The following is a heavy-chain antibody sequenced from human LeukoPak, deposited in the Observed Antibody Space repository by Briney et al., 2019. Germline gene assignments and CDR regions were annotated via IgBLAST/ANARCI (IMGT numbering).Heavy chain of an antibody. V-gene: IGHV1-2*02. CDR1: GYTFTGYY. Sequence: ASVKVSCKASGYTFTGYYMHWVRQAPGQGLEWMGWINPSSGGTNYAQKFQGRVTMTSDSSITTAYMELSSLRPDDTAVYYCARRGISSSKEYYFFYYYMDVWGTGTTVTVSS. CDR2: INPSSGGT. J-gene: IGHJ6*03. CDR3: ARRGISSSKEYYFFYYYMDV. D-gene: IGHD6-6*01.